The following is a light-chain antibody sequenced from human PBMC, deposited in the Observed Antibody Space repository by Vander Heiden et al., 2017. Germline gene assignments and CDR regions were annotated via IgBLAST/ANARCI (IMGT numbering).Light chain of an antibody. J-gene: IGKJ1*01. CDR2: GAS. CDR1: QSIGKY. CDR3: QQTYSGPQT. V-gene: IGKV1-39*01. Sequence: DIQMTQSPSSLSASVGDRVTITCRASQSIGKYVNWYQQKPGKAPKLLIYGASTLQNGVASRFSASGSGTDFTVTITYLQPEDFATYYCQQTYSGPQTFGQGTRVEIK.